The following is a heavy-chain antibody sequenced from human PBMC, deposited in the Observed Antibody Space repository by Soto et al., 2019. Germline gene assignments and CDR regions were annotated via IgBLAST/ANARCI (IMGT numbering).Heavy chain of an antibody. CDR3: VAGSPFEY. V-gene: IGHV3-15*05. Sequence: PGGSLRLSCAGPGFIFGDAWLSWVRQAPGKGLEWVGRVKRKSDGETTDYAAPVTGRFTISRDDSKPTVYLQMNSLKIEDTGIYYCVAGSPFEYWGQGTLVTVSS. CDR1: GFIFGDAW. D-gene: IGHD1-26*01. J-gene: IGHJ4*02. CDR2: VKRKSDGETT.